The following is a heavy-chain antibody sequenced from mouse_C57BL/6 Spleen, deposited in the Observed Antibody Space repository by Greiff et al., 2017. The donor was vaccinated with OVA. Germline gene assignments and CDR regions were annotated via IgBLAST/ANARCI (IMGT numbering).Heavy chain of an antibody. V-gene: IGHV5-17*01. Sequence: EVNLVESGGGLVKPGGSLKLSCAASGFTFSDYGMHWVRQAPGKGLEWVGYISSGSSTIYYADKVKGRFTISRDNATNTLFLQMTSLRSEDTAMYYCARRNSSSGAMDCWGQGTSVTVSS. CDR1: GFTFSDYG. CDR2: ISSGSSTI. D-gene: IGHD1-1*01. CDR3: ARRNSSSGAMDC. J-gene: IGHJ4*01.